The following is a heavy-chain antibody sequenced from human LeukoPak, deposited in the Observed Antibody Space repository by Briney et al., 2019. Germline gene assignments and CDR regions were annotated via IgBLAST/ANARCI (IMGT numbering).Heavy chain of an antibody. CDR1: GFTFSSYN. CDR3: ARDPLYGYDLFDY. CDR2: ISSSSSYI. J-gene: IGHJ4*02. Sequence: GGSLRLSCAASGFTFSSYNMNWVRQAPGKGLEWVSSISSSSSYIYYADSVKGRFTISRDNAKNSLYLQMNSLRAEDTAVYYCARDPLYGYDLFDYWGQGTLVTVSS. D-gene: IGHD5-12*01. V-gene: IGHV3-21*01.